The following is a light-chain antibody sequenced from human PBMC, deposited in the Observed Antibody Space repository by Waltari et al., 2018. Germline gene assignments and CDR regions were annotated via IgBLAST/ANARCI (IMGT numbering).Light chain of an antibody. J-gene: IGKJ1*01. CDR3: QQYYSTPQT. V-gene: IGKV4-1*01. CDR1: QSVLYSSNNKNY. Sequence: DIVMTQSPDSLAVSLGERATINCKSSQSVLYSSNNKNYLAWYQPKPGQPPKLLIYWASTRESGFPDRFSGSGSGTDFTLTISSLQAEDVAVYYCQQYYSTPQTFGQGTKVEIK. CDR2: WAS.